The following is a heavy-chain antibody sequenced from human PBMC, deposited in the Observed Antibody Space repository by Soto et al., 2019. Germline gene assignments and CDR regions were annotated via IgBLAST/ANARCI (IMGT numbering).Heavy chain of an antibody. CDR1: GFTVSNNY. V-gene: IGHV3-66*01. J-gene: IGHJ4*02. D-gene: IGHD1-1*01. CDR3: ARDGTYNWV. CDR2: IYSGGAT. Sequence: EVQLVESGGGLVQPGGSLRLSCAASGFTVSNNYMRWVRQAPGKGREWVSLIYSGGATYYADSVKGSFTISRDNSNNTLYLQMNSLRAEDTAVYYCARDGTYNWVGGQGILVTVSS.